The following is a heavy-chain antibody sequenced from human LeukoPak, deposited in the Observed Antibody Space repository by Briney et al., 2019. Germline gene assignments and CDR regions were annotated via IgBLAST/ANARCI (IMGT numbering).Heavy chain of an antibody. J-gene: IGHJ6*02. CDR2: TYYRSKWYN. CDR1: GDSVSSNSAA. Sequence: SQTLSLTCAISGDSVSSNSAAWNWIRQSPSRGLGWLGRTYYRSKWYNDYAVSVKSRITINPDTSKSQFSLHLNSVTPEDTAVYYCTRAINMIVVHYGMDVWGQGTTVTVSS. V-gene: IGHV6-1*01. D-gene: IGHD3-22*01. CDR3: TRAINMIVVHYGMDV.